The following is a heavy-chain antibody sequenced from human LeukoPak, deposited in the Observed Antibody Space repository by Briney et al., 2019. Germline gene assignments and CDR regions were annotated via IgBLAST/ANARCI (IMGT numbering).Heavy chain of an antibody. CDR3: ASLAVHYPHFDP. Sequence: SVKVSCKASGGTFSSYAISWVRQAPGQGLEWMGRIIPILGIANYAQKFQGRVTITADKSTSTAYMELSSLRSEDTAVYYCASLAVHYPHFDPWGQGTLVTVSS. CDR2: IIPILGIA. J-gene: IGHJ5*02. D-gene: IGHD3-10*01. CDR1: GGTFSSYA. V-gene: IGHV1-69*04.